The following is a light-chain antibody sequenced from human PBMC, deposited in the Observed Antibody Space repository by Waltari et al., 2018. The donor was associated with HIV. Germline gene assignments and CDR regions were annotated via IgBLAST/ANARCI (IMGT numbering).Light chain of an antibody. CDR3: QQYGSSPIT. CDR1: QSVSNSY. Sequence: EVVLTQFPGTLSLSPGERATFSCRASQSVSNSYLAWYQQKPGQAPRLLMYGAINRAAGTPDRFIGSASGSGTDFTLTISRLEPEDFAVYHCQQYGSSPITFGGGTKVEIK. J-gene: IGKJ4*01. CDR2: GAI. V-gene: IGKV3-20*01.